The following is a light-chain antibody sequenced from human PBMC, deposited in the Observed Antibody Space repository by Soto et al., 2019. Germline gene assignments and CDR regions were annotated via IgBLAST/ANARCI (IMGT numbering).Light chain of an antibody. V-gene: IGKV3-20*01. CDR1: QTMTRAY. Sequence: EIVLTQSPATLSLAPGERATLSCRFSQTMTRAYLALYQQKPGQAPRLLIYAASYRATGIPDKFSGSGSGTDFSLTISRLEPEDSAVYYCHQYHSPPQTFGQGTKVDIK. CDR3: HQYHSPPQT. CDR2: AAS. J-gene: IGKJ2*01.